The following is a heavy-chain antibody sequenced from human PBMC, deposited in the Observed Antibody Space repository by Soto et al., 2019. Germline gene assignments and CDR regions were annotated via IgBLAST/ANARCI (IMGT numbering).Heavy chain of an antibody. J-gene: IGHJ5*02. V-gene: IGHV5-10-1*01. CDR2: IDPSDSYT. Sequence: GESLKISCKGSGYSFTSYWITWVRQMPGKGLEWMGRIDPSDSYTNYSPSFQGHVTISADKSISTAYLQWSSLKASDTAMYFCARQAGAGAVYYLFDPWGQGTPVTVSS. D-gene: IGHD1-26*01. CDR3: ARQAGAGAVYYLFDP. CDR1: GYSFTSYW.